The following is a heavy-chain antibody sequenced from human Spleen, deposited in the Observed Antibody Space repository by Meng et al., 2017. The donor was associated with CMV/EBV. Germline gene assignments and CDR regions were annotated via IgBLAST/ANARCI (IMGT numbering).Heavy chain of an antibody. D-gene: IGHD5-12*01. J-gene: IGHJ6*02. V-gene: IGHV3-23*01. CDR1: GFTFSFYA. CDR2: ISGSGSST. CDR3: AKQDGYNYYSYGLDV. Sequence: WGSLRLSCAASGFTFSFYAMTWVRQAPGKGLEWLSSISGSGSSTFYADSVKGRFTISRDKSKNTLYLQMNSLGADDTAVYYCAKQDGYNYYSYGLDVWGQGTTVTVSS.